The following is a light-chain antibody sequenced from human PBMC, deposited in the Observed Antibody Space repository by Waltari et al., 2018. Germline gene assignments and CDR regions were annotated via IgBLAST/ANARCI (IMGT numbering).Light chain of an antibody. Sequence: EIVLTQSPATLSVSQGDRVTLSCRASQSLYINLAWYQQKPGQAPRLLIYRASTRATGVPPRFSGSGSGTQFTLTISSLQSEDSGVYYCQQDNEWPPITFGQGTRLEIQ. J-gene: IGKJ5*01. CDR1: QSLYIN. CDR3: QQDNEWPPIT. CDR2: RAS. V-gene: IGKV3-15*01.